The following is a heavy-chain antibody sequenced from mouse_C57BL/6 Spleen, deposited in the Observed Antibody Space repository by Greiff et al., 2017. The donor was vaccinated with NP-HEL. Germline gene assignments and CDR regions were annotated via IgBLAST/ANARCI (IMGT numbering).Heavy chain of an antibody. V-gene: IGHV1-80*01. CDR2: IYPGDGDT. CDR1: GYAFSSYW. Sequence: VMLVESGAELVKPGASVKISCKASGYAFSSYWMNWVKQRPGKGLEWIGQIYPGDGDTNYNGKFKGKATLTADKSSSTAYIQLSSLTSEDSAVYFCARRGGNYFDYWGQGTTLTVSS. J-gene: IGHJ2*01. CDR3: ARRGGNYFDY.